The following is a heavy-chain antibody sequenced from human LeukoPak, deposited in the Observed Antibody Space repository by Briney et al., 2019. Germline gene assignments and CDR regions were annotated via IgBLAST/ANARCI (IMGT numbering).Heavy chain of an antibody. J-gene: IGHJ4*02. CDR1: GFTFNKSW. Sequence: PGGSLRLSCAASGFTFNKSWMNWVRQAPGKGLEWVSSISSSSSYIYYADSVKGRFTISRDNAKNSLYLQMNSLRAEDTAVYYCASIWGVTYDYWGQGTLVTVSS. CDR3: ASIWGVTYDY. D-gene: IGHD2-21*02. CDR2: ISSSSSYI. V-gene: IGHV3-21*01.